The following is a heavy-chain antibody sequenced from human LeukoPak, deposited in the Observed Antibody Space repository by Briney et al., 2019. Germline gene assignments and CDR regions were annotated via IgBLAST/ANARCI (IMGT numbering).Heavy chain of an antibody. CDR3: ARTTEGGYTYDYFYYYYMDV. J-gene: IGHJ6*03. CDR2: IYYSGST. CDR1: GGSLSSGRYY. Sequence: SQTLSLTCTVSGGSLSSGRYYWTWIRQPPGKGLEWIGYIYYSGSTNYNPSLKSRVTISVDSSKNQFSLKLSSVTAADTAVYYCARTTEGGYTYDYFYYYYMDVWGKGTTVTISS. D-gene: IGHD5-18*01. V-gene: IGHV4-61*01.